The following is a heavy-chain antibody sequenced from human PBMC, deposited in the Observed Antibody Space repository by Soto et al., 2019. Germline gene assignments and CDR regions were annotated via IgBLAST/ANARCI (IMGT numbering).Heavy chain of an antibody. CDR3: ARMPTNSGFDP. D-gene: IGHD1-1*01. CDR1: GGSISSSSYY. Sequence: SETLSLTCTVSGGSISSSSYYWGWIRQPPGKGLEWIGNIYYSRITYYNPSLKSRVTISVDTSKNQFSPQLTPVTAADTAVYYCARMPTNSGFDPWGQGTLVTVSS. J-gene: IGHJ5*02. V-gene: IGHV4-39*01. CDR2: IYYSRIT.